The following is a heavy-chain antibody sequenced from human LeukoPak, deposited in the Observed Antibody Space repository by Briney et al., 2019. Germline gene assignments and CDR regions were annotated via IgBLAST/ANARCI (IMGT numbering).Heavy chain of an antibody. J-gene: IGHJ4*02. CDR1: GFTFISHS. Sequence: GGSLRLSCAASGFTFISHSMNWVRQAPGKGLEWISYITSSSSTIYYADSVKGRFTISRDNAKNSLYLQMNSLRDEDTGVYYCARGITGMAFFDYWGQGTLVTVSS. CDR3: ARGITGMAFFDY. CDR2: ITSSSSTI. D-gene: IGHD3-16*01. V-gene: IGHV3-48*02.